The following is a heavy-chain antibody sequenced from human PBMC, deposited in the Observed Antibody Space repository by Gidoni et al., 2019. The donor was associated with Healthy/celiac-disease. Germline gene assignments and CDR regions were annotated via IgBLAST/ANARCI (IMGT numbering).Heavy chain of an antibody. V-gene: IGHV1-18*04. J-gene: IGHJ4*02. Sequence: QVQLVQSGAEVKKPGASVKVSCKASGYTFTSYGISWVRQAPGQGLEWMGWISAYNGNTNYAQKLQGRVTMTTDTSTSTAYMELRSLRSDDTAVYYCAREQYDYVWGSYRIFDYWGQGTLVTVSS. CDR3: AREQYDYVWGSYRIFDY. CDR2: ISAYNGNT. CDR1: GYTFTSYG. D-gene: IGHD3-16*02.